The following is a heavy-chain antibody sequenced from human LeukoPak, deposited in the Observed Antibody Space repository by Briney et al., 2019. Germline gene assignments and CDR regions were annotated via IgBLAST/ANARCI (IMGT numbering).Heavy chain of an antibody. CDR2: ISSNGGST. CDR1: GFTFSSYA. Sequence: QPGGSLRLSCAASGFTFSSYAMHWVRQAPGKGLEYVSAISSNGGSTYYANSVKGRFTISRDNSKNTLYLQMGSLRAEDMAVYYCARSPRGSASYSRLAGPYYFDYWGQGTLVTVSS. CDR3: ARSPRGSASYSRLAGPYYFDY. J-gene: IGHJ4*02. V-gene: IGHV3-64*01. D-gene: IGHD3-10*01.